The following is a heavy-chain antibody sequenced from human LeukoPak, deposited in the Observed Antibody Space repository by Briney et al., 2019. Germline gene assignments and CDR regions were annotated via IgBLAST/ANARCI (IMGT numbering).Heavy chain of an antibody. J-gene: IGHJ4*02. D-gene: IGHD6-13*01. Sequence: PGGSLRLSCAASGFSFRSYCMHWVRQAPGKGPEGVSYMTPCGSSINYADSVKGRFTISRHNAKNTIYLQMNRMRAEDAAVYDCSSQIARAGNWGQGTLVTVSS. CDR2: MTPCGSSI. V-gene: IGHV3-74*01. CDR3: SSQIARAGN. CDR1: GFSFRSYC.